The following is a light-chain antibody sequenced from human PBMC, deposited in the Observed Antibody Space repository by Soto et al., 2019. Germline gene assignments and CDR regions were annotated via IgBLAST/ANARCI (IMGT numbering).Light chain of an antibody. Sequence: GDRVAITCRASQSVNSWLAWYQQKPGKAPKLLIYDASILESGVPSRFSGSGSGTEFTLTISRLQPDDLATYYCQQYNSFSWTFGQGNKVDIK. CDR1: QSVNSW. J-gene: IGKJ1*01. CDR2: DAS. V-gene: IGKV1-5*01. CDR3: QQYNSFSWT.